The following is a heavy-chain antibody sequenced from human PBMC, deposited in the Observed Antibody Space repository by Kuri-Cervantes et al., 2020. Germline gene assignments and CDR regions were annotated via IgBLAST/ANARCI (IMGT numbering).Heavy chain of an antibody. CDR2: IWYDGSNK. V-gene: IGHV3-33*08. CDR1: GFTFSSYG. CDR3: ARRGYADNYFDY. J-gene: IGHJ4*02. Sequence: GESLKISCAASGFTFSSYGMHWVRQAPGKGLEWVAVIWYDGSNKYYADSVKGRFTISRDNSKNTLYLQMNSLRAEDTAVYYCARRGYADNYFDYWGRGTLVTVSS. D-gene: IGHD1-1*01.